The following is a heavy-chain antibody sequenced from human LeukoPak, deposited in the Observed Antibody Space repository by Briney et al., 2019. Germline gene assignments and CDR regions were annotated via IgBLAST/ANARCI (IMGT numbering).Heavy chain of an antibody. CDR2: IWYDGSNK. CDR3: ASETTTIDY. V-gene: IGHV3-33*01. Sequence: GGSLRLSCAACVFTFTGYGTHCVRQAPGKGLEWVAVIWYDGSNKFYADSVKGRFTISRDNSKNTLYLQMNSLRAEDTAVYCCASETTTIDYWGQGTLVTVSS. J-gene: IGHJ4*02. D-gene: IGHD1-26*01. CDR1: VFTFTGYG.